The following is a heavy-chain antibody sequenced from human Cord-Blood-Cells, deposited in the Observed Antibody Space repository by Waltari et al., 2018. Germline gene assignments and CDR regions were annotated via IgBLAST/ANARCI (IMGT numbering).Heavy chain of an antibody. CDR2: ISYDGSNK. D-gene: IGHD1-26*01. CDR3: AKEGAGDPHYYFYYYMDV. V-gene: IGHV3-30*18. J-gene: IGHJ6*03. CDR1: GFTFSSYG. Sequence: QVQLVESGGGVVQPGRSLRLSCAASGFTFSSYGMHWVRQAPGKGLEWVAVISYDGSNKYYADSVKGRFTISRDNSKNTLYLQMNRLRAEDTAVYYCAKEGAGDPHYYFYYYMDVWGKGTTVTVSS.